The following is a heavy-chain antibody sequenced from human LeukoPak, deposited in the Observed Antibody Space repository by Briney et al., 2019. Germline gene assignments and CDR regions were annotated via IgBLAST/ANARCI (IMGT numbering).Heavy chain of an antibody. CDR1: GFTFSSYA. D-gene: IGHD1-7*01. V-gene: IGHV3-30*04. CDR3: ARDGTQGELRPFDC. J-gene: IGHJ4*02. Sequence: GGSLRLSCAASGFTFSSYAMHWVRQAPGKGLEWVAVISYDGSNKYYADPVKGRFTISRDNSKNTLYLQMNSLRAEDTAVYYCARDGTQGELRPFDCWGQGTLVTVSS. CDR2: ISYDGSNK.